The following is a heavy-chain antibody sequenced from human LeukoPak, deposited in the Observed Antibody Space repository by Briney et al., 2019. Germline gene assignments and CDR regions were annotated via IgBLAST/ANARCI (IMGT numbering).Heavy chain of an antibody. CDR2: IISNGGST. D-gene: IGHD1-26*01. Sequence: GGSLRLSCAASGFTFSSYSMHWVRQAPEKGLESVSAIISNGGSTYYANSVMGRFTISRDNSKNTLYLQMGSLRVEDMAVYYCARVRMGATVSDFYYYYMDVWGKGTTVTVSS. J-gene: IGHJ6*03. CDR1: GFTFSSYS. V-gene: IGHV3-64*01. CDR3: ARVRMGATVSDFYYYYMDV.